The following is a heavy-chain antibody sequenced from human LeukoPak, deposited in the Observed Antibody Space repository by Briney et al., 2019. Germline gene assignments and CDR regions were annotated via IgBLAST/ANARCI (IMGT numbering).Heavy chain of an antibody. CDR3: ARMIVVVITVYYFDY. CDR1: GGSISSGGYY. V-gene: IGHV4-30-2*01. J-gene: IGHJ4*02. CDR2: IYHSGST. D-gene: IGHD3-22*01. Sequence: SETLSLTCTVSGGSISSGGYYWSWIRQPPGKGLEWIGYIYHSGSTYYNPSLKSRVTISVDTSKNQFSLKLSSVTAADTAVYYCARMIVVVITVYYFDYWGQGTLVTVSS.